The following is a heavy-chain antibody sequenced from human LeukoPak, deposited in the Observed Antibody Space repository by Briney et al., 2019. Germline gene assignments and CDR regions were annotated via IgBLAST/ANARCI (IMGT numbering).Heavy chain of an antibody. Sequence: GGSPRLSCAASGFTFSSYNMSWVRQAPGKGLEWVSYITSSSSTIYYADSVKGRFTISRDNAKNSLYLQMNSLRDEDTAVYYCAREYSSSSGSVSDYWGQGTLVTVSS. CDR3: AREYSSSSGSVSDY. CDR1: GFTFSSYN. CDR2: ITSSSSTI. J-gene: IGHJ4*02. V-gene: IGHV3-48*02. D-gene: IGHD6-6*01.